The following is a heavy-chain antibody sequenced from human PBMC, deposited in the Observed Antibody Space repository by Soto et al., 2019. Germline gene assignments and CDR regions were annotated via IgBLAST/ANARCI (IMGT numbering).Heavy chain of an antibody. CDR3: ARPLAGTGYYYYYGMDV. Sequence: SETLSLTCTVSGGSISSSSYYWGWIRQPPGKGLEWIGSIYYSGSTYYNPSLKSRVTVSVDTSKNQFSLKLSSVTAADTAVYYCARPLAGTGYYYYYGMDVWGQGTTVTVSS. J-gene: IGHJ6*02. D-gene: IGHD6-19*01. CDR2: IYYSGST. V-gene: IGHV4-39*01. CDR1: GGSISSSSYY.